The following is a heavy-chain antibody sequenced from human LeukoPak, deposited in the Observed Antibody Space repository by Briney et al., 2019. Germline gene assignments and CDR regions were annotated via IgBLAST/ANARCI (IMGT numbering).Heavy chain of an antibody. D-gene: IGHD6-13*01. CDR3: ARVSSSSWYDY. V-gene: IGHV1-2*02. Sequence: GASVKVSCKASGYTFTRYYMHWVRRAAGQGVGWWGWINPNSGGTNYAQKFQGRVTMTRDTSISTAYMELSRLRSDDTAVYYCARVSSSSWYDYWGQGTLVTVSS. J-gene: IGHJ4*02. CDR1: GYTFTRYY. CDR2: INPNSGGT.